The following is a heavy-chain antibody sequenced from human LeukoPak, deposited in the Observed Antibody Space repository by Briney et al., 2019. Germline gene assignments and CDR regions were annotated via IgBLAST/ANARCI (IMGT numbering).Heavy chain of an antibody. Sequence: ASVTVSCTASGYTFTSYGISWVRQAPGQGLEWMGWISAYNGNTNYAQKLQGRVTMTTDTSTSTAYMELRSLRSDDTAVYYCARSETDYGDYSPNYYYGMDVWGQGTTVTVSS. J-gene: IGHJ6*02. V-gene: IGHV1-18*01. CDR1: GYTFTSYG. CDR2: ISAYNGNT. CDR3: ARSETDYGDYSPNYYYGMDV. D-gene: IGHD4-17*01.